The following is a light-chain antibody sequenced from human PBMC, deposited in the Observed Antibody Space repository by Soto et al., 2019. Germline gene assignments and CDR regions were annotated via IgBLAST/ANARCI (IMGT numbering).Light chain of an antibody. V-gene: IGLV2-14*01. CDR2: DVS. CDR1: SSDIGAYNY. Sequence: QSALTQPASVSGSPGLSITISCTGTSSDIGAYNYVSWYQQHPGKAPKLMIYDVSNRPSGVSNRFSGSKSGHTASLTISGLQAEDEADYYCSSYTSSSTVVFGGGTKLTVL. J-gene: IGLJ2*01. CDR3: SSYTSSSTVV.